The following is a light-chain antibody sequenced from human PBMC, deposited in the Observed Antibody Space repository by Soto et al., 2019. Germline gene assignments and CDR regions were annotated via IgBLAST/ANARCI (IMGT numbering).Light chain of an antibody. J-gene: IGKJ1*01. Sequence: EIVLTQSPGTLSLSPGERATLSFRASQSVGNNLAWYQQRPGQPPRLLIYGASTRDTGVPTRFSGSGSGTEFTLTITSLQSEDFAVYYCQQYNNWPLWTFGQGTKVDIK. CDR3: QQYNNWPLWT. CDR1: QSVGNN. CDR2: GAS. V-gene: IGKV3D-15*01.